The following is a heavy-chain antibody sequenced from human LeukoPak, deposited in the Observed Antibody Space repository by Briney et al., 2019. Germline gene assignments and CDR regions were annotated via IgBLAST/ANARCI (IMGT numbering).Heavy chain of an antibody. V-gene: IGHV1-8*01. D-gene: IGHD2-15*01. Sequence: ASVSVSCKTSGYTFTRFDMNWVRQAAGQGREWMGWMNPNSGNTAYAQKFQGRVTMTRDTSISTAYMELSSLRSDDTAVYYCARGFSGGSCDYWGQGTLVTVSS. J-gene: IGHJ4*02. CDR3: ARGFSGGSCDY. CDR2: MNPNSGNT. CDR1: GYTFTRFD.